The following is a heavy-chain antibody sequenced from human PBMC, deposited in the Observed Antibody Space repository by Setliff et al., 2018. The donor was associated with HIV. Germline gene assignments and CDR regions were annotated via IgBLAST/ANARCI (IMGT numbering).Heavy chain of an antibody. V-gene: IGHV4-38-2*02. CDR1: GFSISNGYY. CDR3: ARDYTNAFDI. Sequence: SETLSLTCAVSGFSISNGYYWGWIRQPPGKGLEWIGSIYYSGSTNYNPSLKSRVTISVDTSKNQFSLNLNSVTAADTAVYYCARDYTNAFDIWGQGTMVTVSS. CDR2: IYYSGST. J-gene: IGHJ3*02. D-gene: IGHD3-16*01.